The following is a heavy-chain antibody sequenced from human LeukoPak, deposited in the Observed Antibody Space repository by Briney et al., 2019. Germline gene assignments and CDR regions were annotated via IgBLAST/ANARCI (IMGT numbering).Heavy chain of an antibody. Sequence: SGTLSHTCAVSGYSITSSSWWGWIRQPPGKGLEWIGYIYHSGTTYYNPSLQSRVTMSVDTSKNQFSLKLSSVTAVDTAVYYWARKENFYSYFDYWGQGTLVTVSS. CDR1: GYSITSSSW. D-gene: IGHD3-3*01. CDR3: ARKENFYSYFDY. J-gene: IGHJ4*02. CDR2: IYHSGTT. V-gene: IGHV4-28*01.